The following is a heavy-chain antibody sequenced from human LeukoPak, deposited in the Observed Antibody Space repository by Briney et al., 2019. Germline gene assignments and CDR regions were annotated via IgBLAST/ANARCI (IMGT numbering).Heavy chain of an antibody. J-gene: IGHJ5*01. CDR2: ISYDGRYK. CDR1: GFVFSSYA. V-gene: IGHV3-30*04. D-gene: IGHD5-12*01. CDR3: ARGLGGYDSYNWFAP. Sequence: GGSLRLSCAASGFVFSSYALHWVRQAPGKGLEWVSVISYDGRYKYYADSVKGRFTISRDNSKNTLDLQMNSLRAEDTAVYYCARGLGGYDSYNWFAPWGQGTQVTVSS.